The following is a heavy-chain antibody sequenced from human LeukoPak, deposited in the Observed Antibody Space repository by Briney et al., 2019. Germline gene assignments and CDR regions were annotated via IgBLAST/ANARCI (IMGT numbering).Heavy chain of an antibody. CDR2: IYYSGST. D-gene: IGHD2-2*01. CDR3: ARQGVPVYCSSTSCSRESAFDI. V-gene: IGHV4-59*08. J-gene: IGHJ3*02. CDR1: GGSISSYY. Sequence: SETLSLTCTVSGGSISSYYWSWIRQPPGKGLEWIGYIYYSGSTNYNPSLKSRVTISVDTSKNQFSLKLSSVTAADTAVYYCARQGVPVYCSSTSCSRESAFDIWGQGTMVTVSS.